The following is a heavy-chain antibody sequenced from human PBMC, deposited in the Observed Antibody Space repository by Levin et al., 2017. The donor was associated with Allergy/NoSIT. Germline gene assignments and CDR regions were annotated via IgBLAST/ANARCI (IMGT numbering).Heavy chain of an antibody. J-gene: IGHJ4*02. CDR1: GGSISDYY. CDR3: ARDSPIPL. V-gene: IGHV4-59*01. Sequence: SETLSLTCTVSGGSISDYYWSCIRQPPGKGLEWIGSIYYSGSSNYNPSLKSRVTISVDTSKNQFSLRLTSLTAADTAVYFCARDSPIPLWGQGTLVTVSS. CDR2: IYYSGSS. D-gene: IGHD2-21*01.